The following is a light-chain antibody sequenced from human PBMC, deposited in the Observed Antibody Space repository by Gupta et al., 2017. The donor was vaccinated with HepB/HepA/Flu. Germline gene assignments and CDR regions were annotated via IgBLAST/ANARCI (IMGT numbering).Light chain of an antibody. Sequence: EIVLTQSPGTLSLSPGERATLSCRASQTVDSNYLAWYQHKAGQAPRLLIYSASRRATSIPDRFSGSGAGTDFTLSITRLEPEDFAVYYGQHDCTSPGFGGGTKVEI. V-gene: IGKV3-20*01. CDR3: QHDCTSPG. CDR1: QTVDSNY. CDR2: SAS. J-gene: IGKJ4*01.